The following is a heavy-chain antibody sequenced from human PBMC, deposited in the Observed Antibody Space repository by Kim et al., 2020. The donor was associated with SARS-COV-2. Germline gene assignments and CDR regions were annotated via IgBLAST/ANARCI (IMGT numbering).Heavy chain of an antibody. V-gene: IGHV3-33*01. CDR3: ETGPYRDNGGWSYDH. CDR2: IWHDGSLK. J-gene: IGHJ4*02. CDR1: GFPFSSYG. D-gene: IGHD6-19*01. Sequence: GGSLRLSCAASGFPFSSYGMHWVRQAPGKGLQWVAVIWHDGSLKYYADSVKGRFIISRENSKNTLYLQMISLRPEDTAVYYCETGPYRDNGGWSYDHWGQGTLVTVSS.